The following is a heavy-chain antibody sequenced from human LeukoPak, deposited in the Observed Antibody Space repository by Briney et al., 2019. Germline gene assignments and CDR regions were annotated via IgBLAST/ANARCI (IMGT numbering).Heavy chain of an antibody. J-gene: IGHJ4*02. CDR2: VNPNSGNT. V-gene: IGHV1-8*01. Sequence: AASVKVSCKASGYTFTSYDINWVRQATGQGLEWMGRVNPNSGNTGYAQKFQGRVTMTRNTSISTAYMELSSLRSEDTAVYYCARGHILTGLVPNSWGQGTLVTVSS. CDR1: GYTFTSYD. D-gene: IGHD3-9*01. CDR3: ARGHILTGLVPNS.